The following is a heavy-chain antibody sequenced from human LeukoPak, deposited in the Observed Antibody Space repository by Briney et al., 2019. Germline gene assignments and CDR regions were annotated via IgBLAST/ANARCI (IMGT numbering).Heavy chain of an antibody. CDR1: GYTFTSYY. V-gene: IGHV1-46*01. D-gene: IGHD1-26*01. J-gene: IGHJ4*02. Sequence: ASVKVSCKASGYTFTSYYMHWVRQGPGQGLEWMGIINPSGGSTSYAQKFQGRVTMTRDTSTSTVYMELSSLRSEDTAVYCCARRLNAQGGSYGYWGQGTLVTVSS. CDR3: ARRLNAQGGSYGY. CDR2: INPSGGST.